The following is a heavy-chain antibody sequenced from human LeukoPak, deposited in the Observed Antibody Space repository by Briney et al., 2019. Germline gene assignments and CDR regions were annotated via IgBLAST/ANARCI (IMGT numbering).Heavy chain of an antibody. CDR3: ARDTYSGSSNTFDY. CDR1: GGSFSSYY. CDR2: IYTSGST. J-gene: IGHJ4*02. D-gene: IGHD1-26*01. V-gene: IGHV4-4*07. Sequence: SETLSLTCAVYGGSFSSYYWSWIRQPAGKGLEWIGRIYTSGSTNYNPSLKSRVTMSVDTSKNQFSLKLSSVTAADTAVYYCARDTYSGSSNTFDYWGQGTLVTVSS.